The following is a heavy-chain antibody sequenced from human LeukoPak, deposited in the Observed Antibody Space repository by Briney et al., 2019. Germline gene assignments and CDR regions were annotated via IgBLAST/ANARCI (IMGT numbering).Heavy chain of an antibody. CDR2: ISSGSTI. D-gene: IGHD6-19*01. V-gene: IGHV3-48*03. CDR1: GFTFSSYE. J-gene: IGHJ4*02. CDR3: ARESIAVAGAPFDY. Sequence: GGSLRLSCAATGFTFSSYEMNWVRQAPGKGLEWVSYISSGSTIYDADSVKGRFTISRDNAKNSLYLQMNSLRAEDTAVYYCARESIAVAGAPFDYWGQGSLVTVSS.